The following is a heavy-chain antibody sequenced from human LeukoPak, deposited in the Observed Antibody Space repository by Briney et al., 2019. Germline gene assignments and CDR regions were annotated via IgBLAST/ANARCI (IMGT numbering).Heavy chain of an antibody. CDR1: GFTFSSYS. CDR2: ISSSSSYI. V-gene: IGHV3-21*01. J-gene: IGHJ6*02. Sequence: NPGGSLRLSCAASGFTFSSYSMNWVRQAPGKGLEWVSSISSSSSYIYYADSVKGRFTISRDNAKNSLYLQMNSLRAEDTAVYYCARDPGGLPHLYYYYYGMDVWGQGTTVTVSS. D-gene: IGHD2-15*01. CDR3: ARDPGGLPHLYYYYYGMDV.